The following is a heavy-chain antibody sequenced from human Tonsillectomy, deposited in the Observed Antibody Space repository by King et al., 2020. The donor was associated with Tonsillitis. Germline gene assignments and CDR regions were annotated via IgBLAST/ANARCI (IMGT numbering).Heavy chain of an antibody. Sequence: VQLVESGGGLVQRGGSLRLSCAASGFTFSSYAMSWVRQAPGKGLEWVSGISGSGGSTYSADSVKGRFTISRDNSKNTLYLQMNSLRAEDTAVYYCAKDKVATMPRDAFDFWGQGTMVTVSS. D-gene: IGHD5-12*01. CDR1: GFTFSSYA. J-gene: IGHJ3*01. CDR3: AKDKVATMPRDAFDF. CDR2: ISGSGGST. V-gene: IGHV3-23*04.